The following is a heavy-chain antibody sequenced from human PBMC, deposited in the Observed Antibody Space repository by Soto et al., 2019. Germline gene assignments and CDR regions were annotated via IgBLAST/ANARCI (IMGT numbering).Heavy chain of an antibody. J-gene: IGHJ4*02. V-gene: IGHV3-30-3*01. CDR3: ARDNSSSGFDY. Sequence: PGGSLRLSCAASGFTFSSYAMHWVRQAPGKGLEWVAVISYDGSNKYYADSVKGRFTISRDNSKNTLYLQMNSLRAEDTAVYYCARDNSSSGFDYWGQGTLVTSPQ. D-gene: IGHD6-13*01. CDR1: GFTFSSYA. CDR2: ISYDGSNK.